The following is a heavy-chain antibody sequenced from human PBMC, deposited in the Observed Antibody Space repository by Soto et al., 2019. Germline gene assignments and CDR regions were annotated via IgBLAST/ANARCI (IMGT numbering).Heavy chain of an antibody. D-gene: IGHD2-15*01. V-gene: IGHV4-59*01. CDR2: IFYRGNT. J-gene: IGHJ6*02. CDR3: TRHAIIPKLQYGMDV. CDR1: GGSISGYY. Sequence: LSLTCTVSGGSISGYYWSWIRQPPGKGLEWIGYIFYRGNTLYNPSLQSRVTISVDTSKNQFSLRLSSVTAADTAVYYCTRHAIIPKLQYGMDVWGQGASVTVSS.